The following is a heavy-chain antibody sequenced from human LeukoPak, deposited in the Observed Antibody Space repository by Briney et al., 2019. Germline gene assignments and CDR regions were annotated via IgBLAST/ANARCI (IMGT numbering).Heavy chain of an antibody. Sequence: PSETLSLTCTVSGGSISSYYWSWLRQPPGKGLEWIGYVYYSGSTNYNPSLKSRVTISVDTSNNQFYLKLSSVTAADTAVHYCARAGSGYYPFDDWGQGTLVTVSS. J-gene: IGHJ4*02. CDR2: VYYSGST. CDR3: ARAGSGYYPFDD. CDR1: GGSISSYY. D-gene: IGHD3-22*01. V-gene: IGHV4-59*01.